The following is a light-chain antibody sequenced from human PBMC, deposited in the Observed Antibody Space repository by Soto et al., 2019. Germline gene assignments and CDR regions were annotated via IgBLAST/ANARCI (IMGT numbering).Light chain of an antibody. CDR2: SNN. V-gene: IGLV1-44*01. CDR1: YSNLKTNT. CDR3: AAWDDSLNGRV. J-gene: IGLJ2*01. Sequence: QLVLTQPTSASGTPGQRVSISCSGSYSNLKTNTVNWYQHLPGTAPKLLIFSNNQRPSGVPDRFSGSKSGTSASLAITGLQSEDEADYYCAAWDDSLNGRVFGGGTKLTVL.